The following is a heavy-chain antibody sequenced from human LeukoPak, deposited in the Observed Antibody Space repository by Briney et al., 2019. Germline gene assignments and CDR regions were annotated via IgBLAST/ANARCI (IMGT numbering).Heavy chain of an antibody. J-gene: IGHJ4*02. V-gene: IGHV3-7*03. Sequence: PGGSLRLSCAASGFTFSSYWMSWVRQAPGKGPEWVANIKQDGSEKYYVDSVKGRFTISRDNAKNSLYLQMNSLRAEDTAVYYCARSQDHSGFLEWLLLRGPYYFDYWGQGTLVTVSS. CDR3: ARSQDHSGFLEWLLLRGPYYFDY. D-gene: IGHD3-3*01. CDR1: GFTFSSYW. CDR2: IKQDGSEK.